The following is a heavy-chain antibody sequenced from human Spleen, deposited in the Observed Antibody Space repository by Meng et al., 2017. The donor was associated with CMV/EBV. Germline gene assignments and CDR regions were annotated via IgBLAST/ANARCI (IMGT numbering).Heavy chain of an antibody. D-gene: IGHD2-2*01. CDR2: IRYDASNK. V-gene: IGHV3-30*02. Sequence: GESLKISCAASEFTFSNFAMSWVRQAPGKGLQWVASIRYDASNKYYADSVKGRFTISRDNSKNTLYLQMSSLRPEDTALYYCAKGGVPAAFDYWGQGTLVTVSS. CDR1: EFTFSNFA. CDR3: AKGGVPAAFDY. J-gene: IGHJ4*02.